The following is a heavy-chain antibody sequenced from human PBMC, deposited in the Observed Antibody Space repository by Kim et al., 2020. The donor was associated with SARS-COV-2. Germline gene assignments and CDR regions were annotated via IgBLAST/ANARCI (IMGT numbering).Heavy chain of an antibody. CDR2: IYYSGST. Sequence: SETLSLTCTVSGGSISSSSYYWGWIRQPPGKGLEWIGSIYYSGSTYYNPSLKSRVTISVDTSKNQFSLKLSSVTAADTAVYYCARHLAIVVVPAGNWFDPWGQGTLVTDSS. CDR1: GGSISSSSYY. D-gene: IGHD2-2*01. CDR3: ARHLAIVVVPAGNWFDP. J-gene: IGHJ5*02. V-gene: IGHV4-39*01.